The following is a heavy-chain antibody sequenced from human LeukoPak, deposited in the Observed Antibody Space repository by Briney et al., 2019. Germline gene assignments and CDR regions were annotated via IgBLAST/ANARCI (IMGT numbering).Heavy chain of an antibody. CDR2: INSDGSST. D-gene: IGHD3-16*01. CDR1: GFTFSSYW. J-gene: IGHJ4*01. Sequence: GGSLRLSCAASGFTFSSYWMHWVRQAPGKGLVWVSRINSDGSSTSYADSVKGRFTISRDNAKNTLYLQMTSLRGDDTAIYFCARDALGGRTKFDSWGHGSLVTVSS. V-gene: IGHV3-74*01. CDR3: ARDALGGRTKFDS.